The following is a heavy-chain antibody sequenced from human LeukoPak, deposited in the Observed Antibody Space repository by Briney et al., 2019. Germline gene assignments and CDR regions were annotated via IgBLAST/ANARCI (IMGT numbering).Heavy chain of an antibody. CDR1: GYIFTSYG. Sequence: ASVKVSCKASGYIFTSYGFSWVRQAPGQGLEWMGWISAFNGNTKYAQNFQGRVTMTTDTSMTTAYMELRSLRSDDTAVYYCARDMAVAGEPDYWGQGTLVTVSS. J-gene: IGHJ4*02. D-gene: IGHD6-19*01. V-gene: IGHV1-18*01. CDR3: ARDMAVAGEPDY. CDR2: ISAFNGNT.